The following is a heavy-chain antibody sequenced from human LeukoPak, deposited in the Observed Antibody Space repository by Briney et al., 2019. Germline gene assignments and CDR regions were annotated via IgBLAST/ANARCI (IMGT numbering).Heavy chain of an antibody. CDR3: ASSSYSCSSS. CDR1: GFTFSNYA. J-gene: IGHJ5*02. D-gene: IGHD6-6*01. CDR2: INEDGSEK. Sequence: GGSLRLSCAASGFTFSNYAMTWVRQAPGKGLEWVANINEDGSEKYYVGSVEGRFTISRDNAKNSVFLQMNSLRADDTAMYYCASSSYSCSSSWGQGTLVTVSS. V-gene: IGHV3-7*01.